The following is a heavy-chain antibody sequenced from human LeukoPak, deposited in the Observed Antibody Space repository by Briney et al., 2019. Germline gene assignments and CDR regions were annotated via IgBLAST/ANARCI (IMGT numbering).Heavy chain of an antibody. Sequence: SETLSLTCTVSGDSISSGRYYWSRIRQPAGKGLEWIGYIYYSGSTNYNPSLKSRVTISVDTSKNQFSLKLSSVTAADTAVYYCAREQWLDDAFDIWGQGTMVTVSS. CDR2: IYYSGST. J-gene: IGHJ3*02. CDR3: AREQWLDDAFDI. D-gene: IGHD6-19*01. CDR1: GDSISSGRYY. V-gene: IGHV4-61*10.